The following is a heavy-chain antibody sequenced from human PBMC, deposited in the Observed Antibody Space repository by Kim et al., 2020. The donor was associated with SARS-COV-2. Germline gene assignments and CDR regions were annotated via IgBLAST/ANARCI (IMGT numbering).Heavy chain of an antibody. J-gene: IGHJ4*02. Sequence: SETLSLTCAVYGGSFSGYYWSWIRQPPGKGLEWIGEINHSGSTNYNPSLKSRVTISVDTSKNQFSLKLSSVTAADTAVYYCARGGRLRITMVRGSTRANTLDYWGQGTLVTVSS. V-gene: IGHV4-34*01. CDR2: INHSGST. CDR3: ARGGRLRITMVRGSTRANTLDY. D-gene: IGHD3-10*01. CDR1: GGSFSGYY.